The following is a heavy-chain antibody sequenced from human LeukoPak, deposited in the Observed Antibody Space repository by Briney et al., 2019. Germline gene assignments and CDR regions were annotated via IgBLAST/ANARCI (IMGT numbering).Heavy chain of an antibody. D-gene: IGHD5-24*01. V-gene: IGHV3-13*01. CDR2: IGKAGDT. CDR1: GFTFSNYD. J-gene: IGHJ5*02. CDR3: ARGADGFDP. Sequence: GGSLRLSCAASGFTFSNYDMHWVRQATGKGLGWVSGIGKAGDTYYLDSVKSRFTISRENAENSLYLQMNSLRAGDTAVYYCARGADGFDPWGQGTLVTVSS.